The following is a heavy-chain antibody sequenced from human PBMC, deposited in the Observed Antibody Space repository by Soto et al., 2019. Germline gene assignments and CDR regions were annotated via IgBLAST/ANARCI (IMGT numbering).Heavy chain of an antibody. J-gene: IGHJ4*02. CDR2: IYYSGST. Sequence: SETLSLTCTVSGGSISSYYWSWIRQPPGKGLEWIGYIYYSGSTNYNPSLKSRVTISVDTSKNQFSLKLSSVTAADTAVYYCAGAEGYCSGGSCYLLDYWGQGTLVTVSS. V-gene: IGHV4-59*01. D-gene: IGHD2-15*01. CDR3: AGAEGYCSGGSCYLLDY. CDR1: GGSISSYY.